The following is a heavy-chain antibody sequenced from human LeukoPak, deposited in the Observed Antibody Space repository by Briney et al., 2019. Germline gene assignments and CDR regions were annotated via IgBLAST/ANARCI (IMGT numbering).Heavy chain of an antibody. CDR1: GYTFTGYW. V-gene: IGHV1-2*02. J-gene: IGHJ5*02. CDR3: ARFSPFDP. CDR2: INPNSGGT. Sequence: GESLKISCKASGYTFTGYWIGWVRQAPGQGLEWMGWINPNSGGTNYAQKFQGRVTMTRDTSISTAYMELSRLRSDDTAVYYCARFSPFDPWGQGTLVTVSS.